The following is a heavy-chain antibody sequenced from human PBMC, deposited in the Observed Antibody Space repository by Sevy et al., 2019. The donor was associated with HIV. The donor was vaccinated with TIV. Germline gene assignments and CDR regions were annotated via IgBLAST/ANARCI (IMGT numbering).Heavy chain of an antibody. Sequence: ASVKVSCKASGYTFTGYYMHWVRQAPGQGLEWMGWINPNSGGTNYAQKFRGRVTMTRDTSISTAYMELSRLRSDDTAVYYCARGAYGGNSGHCDYWGQGTLVTVSS. CDR1: GYTFTGYY. CDR3: ARGAYGGNSGHCDY. V-gene: IGHV1-2*02. CDR2: INPNSGGT. J-gene: IGHJ4*02. D-gene: IGHD4-17*01.